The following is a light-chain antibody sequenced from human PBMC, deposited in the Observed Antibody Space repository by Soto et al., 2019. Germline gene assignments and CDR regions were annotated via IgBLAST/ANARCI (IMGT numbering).Light chain of an antibody. CDR1: QAISNY. V-gene: IGKV1-9*01. CDR2: TVS. J-gene: IGKJ5*01. Sequence: DIQLTQSPSFLSASVGDRVTITCRASQAISNYLAWYQQKPGKAPNLLIHTVSTLQSGVQSRFSGSGSGTDFTLTISSLQPEDFATYYCQHRHSYPITFGQGTRLEIK. CDR3: QHRHSYPIT.